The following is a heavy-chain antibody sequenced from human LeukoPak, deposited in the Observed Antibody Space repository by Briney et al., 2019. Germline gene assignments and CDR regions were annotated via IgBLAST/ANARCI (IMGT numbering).Heavy chain of an antibody. V-gene: IGHV4-31*03. CDR2: IFYSGTT. J-gene: IGHJ4*02. Sequence: SQTLSLTCTISGGSISSGGYYWSWIRQHPGKGLEWIGFIFYSGTTNYNPSLESRVTISADTSKKHFSLTLTSVTAADTAVYYCAGASTMDGELPLDYWGQGTLVTVSS. CDR3: AGASTMDGELPLDY. CDR1: GGSISSGGYY. D-gene: IGHD5-24*01.